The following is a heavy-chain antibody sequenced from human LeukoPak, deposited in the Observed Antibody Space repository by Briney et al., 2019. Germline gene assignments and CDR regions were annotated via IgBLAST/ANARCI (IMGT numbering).Heavy chain of an antibody. CDR1: GFTFSSYW. CDR2: IKQDGSEK. V-gene: IGHV3-7*01. Sequence: GGSLRLSCAASGFTFSSYWMSWVRQAPGKGLEWVANIKQDGSEKYYVDPVKGRFTISRDNAKNSLYLQMNSLRAEDTAVYYCARRRQLARSYYFDYWGQGTLVTVSS. CDR3: ARRRQLARSYYFDY. D-gene: IGHD6-6*01. J-gene: IGHJ4*02.